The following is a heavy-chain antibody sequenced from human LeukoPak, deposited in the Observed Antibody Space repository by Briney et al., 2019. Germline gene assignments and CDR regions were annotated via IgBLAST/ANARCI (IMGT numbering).Heavy chain of an antibody. Sequence: LETLSLTCTDSGGSISSGSYYWSWIRQPAGKGLEWIGYIYYSGSTNYNPSLKSRVTISVDTSKNQFSLKLSSVTAADTAVYYCARHVSGSYRWYWFDPWGQGTLVTVSS. CDR1: GGSISSGSYY. D-gene: IGHD1-26*01. V-gene: IGHV4-61*10. CDR2: IYYSGST. J-gene: IGHJ5*02. CDR3: ARHVSGSYRWYWFDP.